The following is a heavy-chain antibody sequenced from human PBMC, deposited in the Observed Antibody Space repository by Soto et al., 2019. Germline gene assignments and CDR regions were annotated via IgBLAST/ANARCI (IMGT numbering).Heavy chain of an antibody. CDR1: GFTFSSYG. V-gene: IGHV3-30*18. CDR3: AKEDSGYDYWYYYYGMDV. Sequence: PGGSLRLSCAASGFTFSSYGMHWVRQAPGKGLEWVAVISYDGSNKYYADSVKGRFTISRDNSKNTLNLKMNSLRAEDTALYYCAKEDSGYDYWYYYYGMDVWGQGTTVTVSS. CDR2: ISYDGSNK. D-gene: IGHD5-12*01. J-gene: IGHJ6*02.